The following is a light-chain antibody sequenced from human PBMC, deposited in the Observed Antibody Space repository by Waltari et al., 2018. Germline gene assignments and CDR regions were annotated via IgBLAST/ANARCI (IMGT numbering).Light chain of an antibody. J-gene: IGKJ1*01. CDR1: QAIDNY. Sequence: DMQLTQSPSSLSAAVGDRVVITCRASQAIDNYGAWYQQTPGKAPKDLIYLASNFEAGVPTRFSGSGSGNEFRLTIRSLQPEDFGIYFCQPRNSFPWTFGQGTRVEVK. V-gene: IGKV1-9*01. CDR2: LAS. CDR3: QPRNSFPWT.